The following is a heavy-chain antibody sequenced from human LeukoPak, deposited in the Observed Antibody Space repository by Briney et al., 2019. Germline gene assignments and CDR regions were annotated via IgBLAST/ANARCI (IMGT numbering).Heavy chain of an antibody. CDR2: IWSDGSNK. D-gene: IGHD1-26*01. CDR1: GFTFSTFG. V-gene: IGHV3-33*03. Sequence: GRSLRLSCAASGFTFSTFGMHWVRQAPGKGLEWVAVIWSDGSNKFYADSVKGRFTISRDNAKNTLYLQMNSLRVEDTAVYYCARSEYSFDYWGQGTLVTVSS. CDR3: ARSEYSFDY. J-gene: IGHJ4*02.